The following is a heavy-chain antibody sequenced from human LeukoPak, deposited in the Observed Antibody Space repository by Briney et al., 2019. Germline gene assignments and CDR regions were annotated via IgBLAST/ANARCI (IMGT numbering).Heavy chain of an antibody. V-gene: IGHV4-59*08. CDR2: IYYSGST. D-gene: IGHD6-19*01. CDR1: GGSISSYY. Sequence: SETLSLTCTVSGGSISSYYWSWIRQPPGKGLEWIGYIYYSGSTNYNPSLKSRVTISVDTSKNQFSLKLSSVTAADTAVYYCARQSSGWYLFDYWGQGTLVTVSS. J-gene: IGHJ4*02. CDR3: ARQSSGWYLFDY.